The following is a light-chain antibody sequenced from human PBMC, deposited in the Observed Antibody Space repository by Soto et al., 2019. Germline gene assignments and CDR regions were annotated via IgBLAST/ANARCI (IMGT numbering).Light chain of an antibody. CDR2: DVT. V-gene: IGLV2-14*01. CDR3: GSITRSSTSV. Sequence: SVLSQRACVSGSPGQSITISCTGTSSDVGGFEYVSWYQHQPGKAPKLIIYDVTKRPSGVSNRFSGSKSGNTASLTISGIQAEDEGDYYCGSITRSSTSVFGTGTKVTVL. CDR1: SSDVGGFEY. J-gene: IGLJ1*01.